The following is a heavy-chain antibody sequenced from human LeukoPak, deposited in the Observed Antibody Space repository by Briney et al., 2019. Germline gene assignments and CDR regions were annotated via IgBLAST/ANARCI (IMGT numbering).Heavy chain of an antibody. CDR1: DYTFTSYG. V-gene: IGHV1-18*01. J-gene: IGHJ4*02. D-gene: IGHD5-18*01. CDR2: ISTYNGDT. CDR3: ARDLNVDTAMVCYY. Sequence: GASVKVSCKASDYTFTSYGISWVRQAPGQGLEWMGWISTYNGDTKYTQKLQGRVTMTADTSTRTAYMELRSLRSDDTAVYYCARDLNVDTAMVCYYWGQGTLVTVSS.